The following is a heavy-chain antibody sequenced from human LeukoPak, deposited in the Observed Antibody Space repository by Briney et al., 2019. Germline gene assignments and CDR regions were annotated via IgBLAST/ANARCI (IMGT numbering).Heavy chain of an antibody. CDR3: AKDQLYYYDSSGDFDY. D-gene: IGHD3-22*01. V-gene: IGHV3-21*01. J-gene: IGHJ4*02. Sequence: GGSLRLSCAASGFTFSSYSMNWVRQAPGKGLEWVSSISSSSSYIYYADSVKGRFTISRDNAKNSLYLQMNSLRAEDTAVYYCAKDQLYYYDSSGDFDYWGQGTLVTVSS. CDR2: ISSSSSYI. CDR1: GFTFSSYS.